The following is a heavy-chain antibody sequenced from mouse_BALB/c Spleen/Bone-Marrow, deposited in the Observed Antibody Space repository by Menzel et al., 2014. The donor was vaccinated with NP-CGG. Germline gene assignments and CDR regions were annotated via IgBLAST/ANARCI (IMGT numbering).Heavy chain of an antibody. Sequence: EVQLQQSGAELVKPGASVKLSCAASGFNIKDTYMHWVKQRPEQGLEWIGRIDPANGNTKYDPKFQGKATITADTSSNTAYLQRSSLTSEDTAVYYCARNGNYGAWFAYWGQGTRVTVSA. CDR2: IDPANGNT. CDR1: GFNIKDTY. CDR3: ARNGNYGAWFAY. J-gene: IGHJ3*01. D-gene: IGHD2-1*01. V-gene: IGHV14-3*02.